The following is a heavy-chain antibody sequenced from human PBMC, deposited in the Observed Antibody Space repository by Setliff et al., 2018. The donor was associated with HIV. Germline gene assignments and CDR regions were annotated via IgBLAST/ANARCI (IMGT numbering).Heavy chain of an antibody. CDR2: IYISGST. V-gene: IGHV4-4*07. J-gene: IGHJ5*02. CDR1: GGSISSYY. D-gene: IGHD6-19*01. Sequence: SETLSLTCTVSGGSISSYYWSWIRQPAGKGLEWIGHIYISGSTNYNPSFNSRVTMSVDTSKNQFSLRLTSVTAADTAMYHCARDRSSGWSKDWFDTWGQGILGTSPQ. CDR3: ARDRSSGWSKDWFDT.